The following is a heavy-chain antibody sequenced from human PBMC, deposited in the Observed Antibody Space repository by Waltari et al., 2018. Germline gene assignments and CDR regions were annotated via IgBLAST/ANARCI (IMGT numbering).Heavy chain of an antibody. CDR1: GGTFTSHA. D-gene: IGHD6-13*01. J-gene: IGHJ4*02. CDR3: ARVSSSSSWPGFDY. Sequence: QVQLVQSGAEGKKPGSSVTVSCKDPGGTFTSHATSWVREAPGKGLERRGGIIPIFGTANYAKKFQGRVTITADESTSTAYMELSSLRSEDTAVYYCARVSSSSSWPGFDYWGQGTLVTVSS. V-gene: IGHV1-69*01. CDR2: IIPIFGTA.